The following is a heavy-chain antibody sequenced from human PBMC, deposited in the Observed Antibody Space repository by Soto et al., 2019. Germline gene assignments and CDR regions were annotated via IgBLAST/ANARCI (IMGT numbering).Heavy chain of an antibody. Sequence: QITLKASGPTLVKLTQTLTLTCTFSGFSLSSTRMAVGWIRQPPGKALEWLALIFWDDDKRYSPFLKSRLTIPKDTDKNQVVLTMSNMDPVDTARYYCAHIVVAGLGYYFDYWGQGTLVTVSS. V-gene: IGHV2-5*02. J-gene: IGHJ4*02. CDR3: AHIVVAGLGYYFDY. CDR2: IFWDDDK. D-gene: IGHD6-19*01. CDR1: GFSLSSTRMA.